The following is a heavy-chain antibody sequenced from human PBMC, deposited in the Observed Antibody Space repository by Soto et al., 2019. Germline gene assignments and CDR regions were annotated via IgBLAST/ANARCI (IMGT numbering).Heavy chain of an antibody. CDR1: GGTFSNLA. Sequence: QVRLVQSGAEVKKPGSSVNLSCKASGGTFSNLAINWVRQAPGQGLGGMGGITPLLGAADYAQKFQGRVSIISDESTTTVYMELRSLKSDDTAMYYCATDGQITPFGVASAPYAMDVWGQGTTVTVSS. D-gene: IGHD3-3*01. V-gene: IGHV1-69*05. CDR2: ITPLLGAA. CDR3: ATDGQITPFGVASAPYAMDV. J-gene: IGHJ6*02.